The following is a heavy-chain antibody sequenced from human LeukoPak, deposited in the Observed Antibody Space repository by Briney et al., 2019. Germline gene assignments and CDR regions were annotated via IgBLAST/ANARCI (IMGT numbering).Heavy chain of an antibody. D-gene: IGHD6-6*01. CDR2: IYYSGTT. V-gene: IGHV4-59*01. J-gene: IGHJ4*02. CDR3: ARGGASSRYFDY. CDR1: GVSISGDY. Sequence: SETLSLTCTVSGVSISGDYWSWIRQPPGKELEWIAYIYYSGTTKYNPSLKSRVTISIDTSKNQFSLKLNSVTAADTAVYYCARGGASSRYFDYWGRGTLVTVSS.